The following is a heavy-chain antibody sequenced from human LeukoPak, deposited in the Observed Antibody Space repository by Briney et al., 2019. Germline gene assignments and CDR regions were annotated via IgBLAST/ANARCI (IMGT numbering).Heavy chain of an antibody. CDR3: ARGAYQLLRGYSYGHFDY. CDR2: IWYDGSNK. Sequence: GGSLRLSCAASGFTFSSYGMHWVRQAPGKGLEWVAVIWYDGSNKYYADSVKGRFTTSRDNSKNTLYLQMNSLRAEDTAVYYCARGAYQLLRGYSYGHFDYWGQGTLVTVSS. V-gene: IGHV3-33*01. J-gene: IGHJ4*02. D-gene: IGHD5-18*01. CDR1: GFTFSSYG.